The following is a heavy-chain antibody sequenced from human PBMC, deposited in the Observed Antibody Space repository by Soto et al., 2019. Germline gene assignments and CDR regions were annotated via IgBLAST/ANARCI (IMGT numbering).Heavy chain of an antibody. CDR1: GGSISSGGYY. J-gene: IGHJ5*02. Sequence: QVQLQESGPGLVKPSQTLSLTCTVSGGSISSGGYYWSWIRQHPGKGLEWIGYIYYSGSTYYNPSLKSRVTIPVDPSKNQFSLKLSSVTAADTAVYYCARAYGDYVFNWFDPWGQGTLVTVSS. CDR2: IYYSGST. CDR3: ARAYGDYVFNWFDP. V-gene: IGHV4-31*03. D-gene: IGHD4-17*01.